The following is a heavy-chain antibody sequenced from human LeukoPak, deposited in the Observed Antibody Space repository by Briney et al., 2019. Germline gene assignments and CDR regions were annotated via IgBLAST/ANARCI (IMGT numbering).Heavy chain of an antibody. CDR3: SGRLRGFGELLFRGVDY. CDR1: GGSISSGTYF. D-gene: IGHD3-10*01. Sequence: PSETLSLTCTVSGGSISSGTYFWGWIRQPPGKGLEWIGSIYYGGSTYYNSSLKSRVTISVDTSKNQFSLKLSSVTAADTAVYYCSGRLRGFGELLFRGVDYWGQGTLVTVSS. CDR2: IYYGGST. J-gene: IGHJ4*02. V-gene: IGHV4-39*01.